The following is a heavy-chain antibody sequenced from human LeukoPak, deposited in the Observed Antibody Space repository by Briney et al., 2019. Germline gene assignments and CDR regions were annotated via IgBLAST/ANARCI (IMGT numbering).Heavy chain of an antibody. CDR3: ASSFAMVNYYYYYMDV. J-gene: IGHJ6*03. D-gene: IGHD5-18*01. V-gene: IGHV1-2*02. Sequence: GASVKVSCKASGYTFTGYYMHWVRQAPGQGLEWMGWINPNSGGTNYAQKFQGRVTMTRDTSISTAYMELSRLRSDDTAVYYCASSFAMVNYYYYYMDVWDKGTTVTISS. CDR2: INPNSGGT. CDR1: GYTFTGYY.